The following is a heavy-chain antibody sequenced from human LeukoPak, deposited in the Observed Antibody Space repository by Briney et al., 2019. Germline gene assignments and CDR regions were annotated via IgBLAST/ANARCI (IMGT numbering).Heavy chain of an antibody. CDR1: GFTFSSYG. J-gene: IGHJ6*04. Sequence: GRSLRLSCAASGFTFSSYGMHWVRQAPGKGLEWVAVIWYDGSNKYYADSVKGRFTISRDNSKNTLNLQMNSLRAEDTAVYYCARDFSYGSGSYYYYYGMDVWGKGTTVTVSS. V-gene: IGHV3-33*01. CDR3: ARDFSYGSGSYYYYYGMDV. CDR2: IWYDGSNK. D-gene: IGHD3-10*01.